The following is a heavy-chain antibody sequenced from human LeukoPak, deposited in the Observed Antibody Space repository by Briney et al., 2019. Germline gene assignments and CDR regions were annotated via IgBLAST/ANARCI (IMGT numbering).Heavy chain of an antibody. CDR1: GFTFSSYA. V-gene: IGHV3-23*01. CDR2: ISGSGGST. J-gene: IGHJ4*02. CDR3: AKAHCGGDCYSGDFDY. Sequence: PGGSLRLSCAASGFTFSSYAMSWVRQAPGKGLEWVSAISGSGGSTYYADSVKGRFTISGDNSKNTLYLQMNSLRAEDTAVYYCAKAHCGGDCYSGDFDYWGQGTLVTVSS. D-gene: IGHD2-21*02.